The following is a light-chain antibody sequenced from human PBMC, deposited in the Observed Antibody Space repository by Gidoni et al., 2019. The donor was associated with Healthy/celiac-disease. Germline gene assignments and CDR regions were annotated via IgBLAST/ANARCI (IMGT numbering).Light chain of an antibody. Sequence: DIQMTQSPSSVSASVGDRVTITCRASQGISSWIAWYQQKPGKAPKLLIYAASSLQSGVPSRFSGRGSGTDFTLNISSLQPEDFATYYCQQANSFPHTFGGGTKVEIK. CDR1: QGISSW. CDR3: QQANSFPHT. V-gene: IGKV1-12*01. J-gene: IGKJ4*01. CDR2: AAS.